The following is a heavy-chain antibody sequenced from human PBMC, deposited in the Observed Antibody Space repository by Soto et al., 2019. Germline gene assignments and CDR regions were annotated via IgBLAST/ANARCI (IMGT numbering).Heavy chain of an antibody. CDR3: ARNAHMDV. V-gene: IGHV1-3*01. J-gene: IGHJ6*03. CDR1: GYTFTGYP. Sequence: QVQLVQSGAEVKKPGASVKVSCKASGYTFTGYPIHWVRQAPGQRLEWMGWINAGNANTRYSQKLQDRVTITADTSASTAYMELSSLTFDDTALYYCARNAHMDVWGKVTTVTVSS. CDR2: INAGNANT.